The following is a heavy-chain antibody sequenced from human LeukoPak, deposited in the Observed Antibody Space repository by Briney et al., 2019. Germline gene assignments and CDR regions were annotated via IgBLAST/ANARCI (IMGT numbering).Heavy chain of an antibody. J-gene: IGHJ5*02. CDR3: AGTDSIAAAGTLRS. D-gene: IGHD6-13*01. V-gene: IGHV1-18*01. CDR2: ISAYNGNT. CDR1: GYTFTSYG. Sequence: ASVTVSCKASGYTFTSYGISWVRQAPGQGLEWMGWISAYNGNTNYAQKLQGRVTMTTDTSTSTAYMELRSLRSDDTAVYYCAGTDSIAAAGTLRSWGQGTLVTVSS.